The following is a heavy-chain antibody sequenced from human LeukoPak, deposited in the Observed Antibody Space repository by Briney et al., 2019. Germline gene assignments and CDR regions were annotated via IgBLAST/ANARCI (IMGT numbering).Heavy chain of an antibody. J-gene: IGHJ4*02. CDR1: GFTFSSYS. D-gene: IGHD1-14*01. CDR2: ISSSSSTI. V-gene: IGHV3-48*01. Sequence: GGSLRLSCAASGFTFSSYSMNWVRQAPGKGLEWVSYISSSSSTIYYADSVKGRFTISRDNAKNSLYLQMNSLRAEDTAVYYCARPLVGTVDYWGQGTLVTVSS. CDR3: ARPLVGTVDY.